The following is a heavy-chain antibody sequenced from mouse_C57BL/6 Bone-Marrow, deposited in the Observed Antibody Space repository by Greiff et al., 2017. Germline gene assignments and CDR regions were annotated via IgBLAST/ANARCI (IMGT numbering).Heavy chain of an antibody. Sequence: EVKLQESGAELVKPGASVKLSCTASGFNINDYYMHWVKQRTEQGLEWIGRIDPEDGETKYAPTFQGKATITADTSSNTAYLQLSSLTSEDTAVDYCARTGYYSNPYYFDYWGQGTTLTVSS. V-gene: IGHV14-2*01. CDR1: GFNINDYY. CDR2: IDPEDGET. D-gene: IGHD2-5*01. CDR3: ARTGYYSNPYYFDY. J-gene: IGHJ2*01.